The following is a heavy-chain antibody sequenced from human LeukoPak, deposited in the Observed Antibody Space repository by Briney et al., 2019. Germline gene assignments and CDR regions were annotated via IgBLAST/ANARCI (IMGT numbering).Heavy chain of an antibody. J-gene: IGHJ6*02. CDR3: XXXXXXXXXXWLSPGGYYGMDV. CDR2: MNPNSGNT. V-gene: IGHV1-8*01. Sequence: GASVKVSCKASGYTFTSYDINWVRQATGQGLEWMGWMNPNSGNTGYAQKFQGRVTMTRNTSISTAYMELSSLRSEDTAVYYCXXXXXXXXXXWLSPGGYYGMDVWGQGTTVTVSS. D-gene: IGHD3-22*01. CDR1: GYTFTSYD.